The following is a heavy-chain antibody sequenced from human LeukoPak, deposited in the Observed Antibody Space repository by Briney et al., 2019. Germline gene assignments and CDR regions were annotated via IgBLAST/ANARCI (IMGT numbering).Heavy chain of an antibody. CDR2: LTSSGSYI. J-gene: IGHJ4*02. V-gene: IGHV3-21*01. Sequence: GGSLRLSCAASGFTFSTYNMNWVRQAPGKGLEWVSSLTSSGSYIYYADSVKGRFTISRDNPTTSLYLQMNSLRAEDTAVYYCARVIPYSSGLGASYYWGQGTLVTVSS. CDR3: ARVIPYSSGLGASYY. CDR1: GFTFSTYN. D-gene: IGHD6-19*01.